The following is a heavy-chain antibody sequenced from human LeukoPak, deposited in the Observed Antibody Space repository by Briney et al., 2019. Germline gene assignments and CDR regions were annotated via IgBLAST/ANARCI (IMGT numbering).Heavy chain of an antibody. J-gene: IGHJ4*02. CDR3: ARGVDHGDANFDY. Sequence: ASVKVSCKASGGTFSSYAISWVRQAPGQGLEWMGGIIPIFGTANYAQKFQGRVTITADESTSTAYMELRSLRSEDTAVYYCARGVDHGDANFDYWGQGTLVTVSS. CDR1: GGTFSSYA. V-gene: IGHV1-69*13. CDR2: IIPIFGTA. D-gene: IGHD4-17*01.